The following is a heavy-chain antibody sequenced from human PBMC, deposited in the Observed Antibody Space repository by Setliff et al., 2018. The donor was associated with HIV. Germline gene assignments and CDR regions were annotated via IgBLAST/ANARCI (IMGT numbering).Heavy chain of an antibody. CDR3: AKAELGDSTLGAFDI. Sequence: PGGSLRLSCAASGFTLSSYAMTWVRQAPGKGLEWVSAISGGGDRTYHADSVRGRFTISRDNSKNTLYLQMNSLRAEDTAVYYCAKAELGDSTLGAFDIWGQGTMVTVSS. D-gene: IGHD2-2*01. V-gene: IGHV3-23*01. J-gene: IGHJ3*02. CDR2: ISGGGDRT. CDR1: GFTLSSYA.